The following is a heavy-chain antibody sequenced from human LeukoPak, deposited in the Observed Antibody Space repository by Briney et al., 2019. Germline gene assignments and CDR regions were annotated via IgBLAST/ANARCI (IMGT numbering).Heavy chain of an antibody. J-gene: IGHJ4*02. CDR3: ASSPADIVVVPAAIQFDY. V-gene: IGHV4-31*03. CDR1: GGSISSGGYY. CDR2: IYYSGST. D-gene: IGHD2-2*01. Sequence: KSSQTLSLTCTVSGGSISSGGYYWSWIRQHPGKGLEWIGYIYYSGSTYYNPSLKSRVTISVDTSKNQFSLKLSSVTAADTAVYYCASSPADIVVVPAAIQFDYWGQGTLVTVSS.